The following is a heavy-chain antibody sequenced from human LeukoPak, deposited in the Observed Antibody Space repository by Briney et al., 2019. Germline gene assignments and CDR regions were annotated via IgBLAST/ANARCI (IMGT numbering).Heavy chain of an antibody. D-gene: IGHD3-22*01. V-gene: IGHV4-61*01. CDR1: GGSISSSSYY. CDR3: ARDLGNYDSSGYYYREVHDAFDI. CDR2: IYYSGST. J-gene: IGHJ3*02. Sequence: SETLSLTCTVSGGSISSSSYYWSWIRQPPGKGLEWIGYIYYSGSTNYNPSLKSRVTISVDTSKNQFSLKLSSVTAADTAVYYCARDLGNYDSSGYYYREVHDAFDIWGQGTMVTVSS.